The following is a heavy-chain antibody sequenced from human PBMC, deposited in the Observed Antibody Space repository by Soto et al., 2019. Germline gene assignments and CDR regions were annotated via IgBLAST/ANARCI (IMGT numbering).Heavy chain of an antibody. D-gene: IGHD1-26*01. V-gene: IGHV1-69*04. CDR2: IVPILGIT. CDR3: ATEKFGAGRVGVYF. CDR1: GGTSTIYT. Sequence: QVPLVQSRAELKKPGSSVKVSCEASGGTSTIYTITWVRQAPGQGLAWMGRIVPILGITNYARNFQGRLTITADTSTSTAYMELSGLRFDDTAVYYCATEKFGAGRVGVYFWGQGTQVTVSS. J-gene: IGHJ4*02.